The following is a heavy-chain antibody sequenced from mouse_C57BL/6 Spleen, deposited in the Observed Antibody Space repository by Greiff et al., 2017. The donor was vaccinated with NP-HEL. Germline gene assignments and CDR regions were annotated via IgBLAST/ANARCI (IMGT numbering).Heavy chain of an antibody. Sequence: QVQLQQSGAELVKPGASVKISCKASGYAFSSYWMNWVKQRPGKGLEWIGQIYPGDGDTNYNGKFKGKATLTADKSSSTAYMQLSSLTSEDSAVYFCARGRDYYLLFDYWGQGTTLTVSS. CDR1: GYAFSSYW. CDR3: ARGRDYYLLFDY. D-gene: IGHD5-5*01. J-gene: IGHJ2*01. V-gene: IGHV1-80*01. CDR2: IYPGDGDT.